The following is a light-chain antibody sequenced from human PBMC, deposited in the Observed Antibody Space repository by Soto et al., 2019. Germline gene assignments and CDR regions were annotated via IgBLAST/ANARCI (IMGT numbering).Light chain of an antibody. CDR3: RQYNSYPWT. CDR2: KAS. V-gene: IGKV1-5*03. Sequence: DSRMTQSPSTLSASVGDKVTITCRASQSISSWLAWYQQKPGKAPKLLIYKASTLESGVPSNFSGSGSGTEFTLSISSLQPEDFATYYCRQYNSYPWTFGQGTKVDIK. J-gene: IGKJ1*01. CDR1: QSISSW.